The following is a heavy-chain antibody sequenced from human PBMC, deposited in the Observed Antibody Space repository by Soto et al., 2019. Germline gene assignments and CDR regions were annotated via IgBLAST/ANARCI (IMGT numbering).Heavy chain of an antibody. V-gene: IGHV1-69*15. J-gene: IGHJ3*02. CDR3: ARELPPAPGSFREDALDI. D-gene: IGHD6-13*01. Sequence: QVQLVQSGAELKKPGSSVKVSCQASGGTFSNYAISWVRQAPGQGLEWMGKIIPIFGTTNYAKNFRGRIPSTADAYTHTDYMELRSLRSDDTALYYCARELPPAPGSFREDALDIWGQGTMITVSS. CDR1: GGTFSNYA. CDR2: IIPIFGTT.